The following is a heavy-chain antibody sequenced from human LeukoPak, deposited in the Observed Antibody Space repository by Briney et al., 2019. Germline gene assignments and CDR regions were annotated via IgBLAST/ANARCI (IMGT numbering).Heavy chain of an antibody. V-gene: IGHV4-4*09. CDR1: GGSISRYD. Sequence: SETLSLTCTVSGGSISRYDGSWIRQPRGKGLEWIGYIYTSGSTNYNPSLKRRVTISVDTSKNQFSLQMSSVPAADTAVYYCARLVGGGPRMDVWGKGTTVTVSS. CDR2: IYTSGST. CDR3: ARLVGGGPRMDV. J-gene: IGHJ6*03. D-gene: IGHD3-16*01.